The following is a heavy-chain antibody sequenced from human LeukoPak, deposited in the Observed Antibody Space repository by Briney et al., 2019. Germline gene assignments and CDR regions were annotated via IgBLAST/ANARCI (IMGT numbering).Heavy chain of an antibody. J-gene: IGHJ4*02. CDR2: IIPIFGTA. CDR1: GGTFSSYA. CDR3: AWGFGELFDY. Sequence: ASVKVSCKASGGTFSSYAISWVRQAPGQGLEWMGGIIPIFGTANYAQKFQGRVTITTDESTSTAYMELSSLRYEDTAVYYCAWGFGELFDYWGQGTLVTVSS. V-gene: IGHV1-69*05. D-gene: IGHD3-10*01.